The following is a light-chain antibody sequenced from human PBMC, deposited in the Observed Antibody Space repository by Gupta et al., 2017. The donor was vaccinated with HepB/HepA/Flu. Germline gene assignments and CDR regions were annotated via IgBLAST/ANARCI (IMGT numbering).Light chain of an antibody. J-gene: IGKJ3*01. CDR2: DVS. V-gene: IGKV3-20*01. Sequence: EIFLTQSPGALSLPPGERVTLSCRASETVSSNSLAWYQQKPGQTPSLLIYDVSSRATGIPDRFSGSGSGTDFTLTITRLEPEDFEVYYCQQYAISPLTFGPGTRVDIK. CDR3: QQYAISPLT. CDR1: ETVSSNS.